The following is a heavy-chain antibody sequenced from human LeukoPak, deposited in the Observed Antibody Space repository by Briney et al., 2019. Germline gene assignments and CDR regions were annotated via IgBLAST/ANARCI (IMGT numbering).Heavy chain of an antibody. V-gene: IGHV6-1*01. D-gene: IGHD1-26*01. Sequence: SQTLSLTCAISGDSFSTTGVAWNWIRQSPSRGLEWLGRTYYRSKWSNDYAVSVKSRITINPDTSKNQFSLQLNSVTPEDTTVYYCARGGASAFDIWGQGTVVAVSS. CDR2: TYYRSKWSN. J-gene: IGHJ3*02. CDR3: ARGGASAFDI. CDR1: GDSFSTTGVA.